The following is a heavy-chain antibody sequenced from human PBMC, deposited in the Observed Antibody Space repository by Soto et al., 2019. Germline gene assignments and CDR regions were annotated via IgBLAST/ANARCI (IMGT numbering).Heavy chain of an antibody. Sequence: SETLSLTCTVSGGSISSSSYYWGWIRQPPGKGLEWIGSIYYSGSTYYNPSLKSRVTISVDTSKNQFSLKLSSVTAADTAVFYCAGLYYYDNDCYSFDYWGQGTLVTVSS. CDR2: IYYSGST. CDR1: GGSISSSSYY. CDR3: AGLYYYDNDCYSFDY. V-gene: IGHV4-39*07. D-gene: IGHD2-21*02. J-gene: IGHJ4*02.